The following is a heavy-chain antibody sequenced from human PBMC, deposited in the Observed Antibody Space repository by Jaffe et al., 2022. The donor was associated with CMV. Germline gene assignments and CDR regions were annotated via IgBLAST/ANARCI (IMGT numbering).Heavy chain of an antibody. CDR3: ARDRRPTSYTGMDV. Sequence: LVESGGGLVKPGGSLRLSCATSGFAFSGHYMSWVRQTPGKGLEWLSYISDTDGKVYYADSVKGRFTISRDNTKNSLFLQMNSLRVDDTAVYYCARDRRPTSYTGMDVWGQGTTVTVSS. CDR2: ISDTDGKV. J-gene: IGHJ6*02. D-gene: IGHD2-2*01. V-gene: IGHV3-11*01. CDR1: GFAFSGHY.